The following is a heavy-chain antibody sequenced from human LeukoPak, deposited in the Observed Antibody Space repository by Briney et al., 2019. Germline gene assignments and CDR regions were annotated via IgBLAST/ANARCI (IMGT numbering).Heavy chain of an antibody. D-gene: IGHD3-10*01. CDR3: ARDGMWFGEFRFDY. CDR2: IYFSGST. Sequence: SETLSLTCTVSGGSISSTTHYWGWIRQPPGKGLEWIGSIYFSGSTYYNPSLKSRVTMSVDTSKNQFSLKMSSVTDADTAVYYCARDGMWFGEFRFDYWGQGTLVTVSS. J-gene: IGHJ4*02. CDR1: GGSISSTTHY. V-gene: IGHV4-39*07.